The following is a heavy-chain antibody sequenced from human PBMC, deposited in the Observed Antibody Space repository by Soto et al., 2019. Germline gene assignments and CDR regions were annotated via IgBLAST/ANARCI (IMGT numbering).Heavy chain of an antibody. CDR2: IYYSGST. D-gene: IGHD6-19*01. J-gene: IGHJ5*02. V-gene: IGHV4-39*01. Sequence: SETMYITFNVSGYSISSSSYYWGWISQPPGKGLEWIGSIYYSGSTYYNPSLKSRVTISVDTSKNQFSLKLSSVTAADTAVYYCARHVIGFRQGNGQAVAVAWGQGTLVTVSS. CDR1: GYSISSSSYY. CDR3: ARHVIGFRQGNGQAVAVA.